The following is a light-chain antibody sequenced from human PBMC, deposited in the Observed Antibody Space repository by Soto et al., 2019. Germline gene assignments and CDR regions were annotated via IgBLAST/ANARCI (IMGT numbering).Light chain of an antibody. Sequence: IPWTQSPTSLSASVGDRVTITGRASQGISSYLAWYQQKPGKAPNLLIYGASTLQSGVPSRFSGSGSGTDFTLTIRSLKPDDFATYYCQQYNSYWTFGQGTKVDIK. J-gene: IGKJ1*01. CDR2: GAS. CDR3: QQYNSYWT. CDR1: QGISSY. V-gene: IGKV1-9*01.